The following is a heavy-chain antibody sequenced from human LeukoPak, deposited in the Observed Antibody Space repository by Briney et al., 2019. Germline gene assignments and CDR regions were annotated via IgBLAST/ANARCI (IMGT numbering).Heavy chain of an antibody. V-gene: IGHV4-38-2*01. CDR2: IYHSGTT. CDR3: ARGEVVVVPAAIRFDP. CDR1: GYSISSGYY. D-gene: IGHD2-2*01. J-gene: IGHJ5*02. Sequence: KPSETLSLTCAVSGYSISSGYYWGWIRQPPGKGLEWIGIIYHSGTTYYNPSLKSRVTISVDTSKNQFSLKLSSVTAADTAVYYCARGEVVVVPAAIRFDPWGQGTLVTVSS.